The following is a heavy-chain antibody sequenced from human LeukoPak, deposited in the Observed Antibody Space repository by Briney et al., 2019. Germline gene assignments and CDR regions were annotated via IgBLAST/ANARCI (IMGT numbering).Heavy chain of an antibody. J-gene: IGHJ5*02. CDR2: ISSSGSTI. V-gene: IGHV3-48*03. Sequence: GGSLRLSCAASGFTFSSYEMNWVRQAPGKGLEWVSYISSSGSTIYYADSVKGRFTISRDNAKNSLYLQMNSLRAEDTAVYYCARETYYYDSSTLGPWGQGTLVTVSS. CDR1: GFTFSSYE. CDR3: ARETYYYDSSTLGP. D-gene: IGHD3-22*01.